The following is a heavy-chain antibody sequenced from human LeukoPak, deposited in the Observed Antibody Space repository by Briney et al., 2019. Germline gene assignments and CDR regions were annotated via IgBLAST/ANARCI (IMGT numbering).Heavy chain of an antibody. V-gene: IGHV1-18*01. CDR1: GYIFTSYG. CDR2: ISAYNGNT. D-gene: IGHD3-22*01. Sequence: GASVKVFCKASGYIFTSYGLSWVRQASGQGLGGMGWISAYNGNTNYAQNLQGRVTMTTDTSTRTAYMELRSLRSDDTAVYYCARVIYYGSSGPTTPFDYWGEGTLVTVSS. J-gene: IGHJ4*02. CDR3: ARVIYYGSSGPTTPFDY.